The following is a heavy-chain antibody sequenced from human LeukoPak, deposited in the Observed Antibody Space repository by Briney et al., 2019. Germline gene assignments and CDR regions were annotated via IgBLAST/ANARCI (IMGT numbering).Heavy chain of an antibody. CDR2: IYPGDSDT. J-gene: IGHJ4*02. CDR3: ARLRRCSGGSCYPDY. V-gene: IGHV5-51*01. Sequence: KTGESLKISCKGSGYSFTSYWIGWVRQMPGKGLEWMGIIYPGDSDTRYSPSFQGQVTISADKPISTAYLQWSSLKASDTAMYYCARLRRCSGGSCYPDYWGQGTLVTVSS. CDR1: GYSFTSYW. D-gene: IGHD2-15*01.